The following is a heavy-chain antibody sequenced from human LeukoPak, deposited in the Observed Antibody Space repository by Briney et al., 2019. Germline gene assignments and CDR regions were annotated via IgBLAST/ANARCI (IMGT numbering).Heavy chain of an antibody. J-gene: IGHJ4*02. CDR1: GYSFTSYW. D-gene: IGHD3-10*01. CDR2: IYPGESDT. Sequence: GESLKISCKGSGYSFTSYWIGWVRQMPGKGLEWMGIIYPGESDTRYSPSFQGQVTIPVDKSISTAYLQWSSLKASDTAMYYCARLTYYYGSGSYWPGYFDYWGQGTLVTVSS. V-gene: IGHV5-51*01. CDR3: ARLTYYYGSGSYWPGYFDY.